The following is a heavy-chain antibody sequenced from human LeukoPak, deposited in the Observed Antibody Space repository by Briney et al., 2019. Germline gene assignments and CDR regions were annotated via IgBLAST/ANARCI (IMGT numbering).Heavy chain of an antibody. V-gene: IGHV3-30-3*01. CDR3: ARIGVVAAFDI. Sequence: GGSLRLSCAASGFTFSSYAMHWVRQAPGKGLEWVAVISYDGSNKYYADSVKGRFTISRDNSKNTLYLQMNSLRAEDTAVYYCARIGVVAAFDIWGLGTMVTVSS. J-gene: IGHJ3*02. CDR2: ISYDGSNK. CDR1: GFTFSSYA. D-gene: IGHD2-2*01.